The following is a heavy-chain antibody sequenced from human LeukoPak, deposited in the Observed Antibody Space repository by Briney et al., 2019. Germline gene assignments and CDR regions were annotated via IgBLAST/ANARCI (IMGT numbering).Heavy chain of an antibody. J-gene: IGHJ6*02. CDR2: ISYDGSNK. CDR1: GFTFSSYA. D-gene: IGHD3-10*01. CDR3: ARERTTMVRGIYYYYGMDV. Sequence: GGSLRLSCAASGFTFSSYAMHWVRQAPGKGLEWVAVISYDGSNKYYADSVKGRFTISRDNSKNTLYLQMNSLRAEDTAVYYCARERTTMVRGIYYYYGMDVWGQGTTVTVSS. V-gene: IGHV3-30*04.